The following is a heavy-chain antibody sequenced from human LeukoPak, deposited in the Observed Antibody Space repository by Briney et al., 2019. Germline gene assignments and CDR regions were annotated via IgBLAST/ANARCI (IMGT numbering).Heavy chain of an antibody. CDR2: ISSSSSSM. J-gene: IGHJ4*01. CDR1: GFTFSSYS. D-gene: IGHD2-2*01. V-gene: IGHV3-21*01. Sequence: GGSLRLSCAASGFTFSSYSMNWVRQAPGKGLEWVSSISSSSSSMYYADSVKDRFTISRDNAKNSLYLQMNSLRAEDTAVYYCARAFRGQHYYFDSWGQEPWSPSPQ. CDR3: ARAFRGQHYYFDS.